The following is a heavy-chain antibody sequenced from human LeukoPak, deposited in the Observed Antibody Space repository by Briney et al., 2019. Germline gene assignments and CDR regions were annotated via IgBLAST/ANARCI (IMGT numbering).Heavy chain of an antibody. D-gene: IGHD6-25*01. CDR3: ARSSGTGTFSY. J-gene: IGHJ4*02. V-gene: IGHV4-39*02. Sequence: SETLSLTCTVSGDSISRITYYWAWLRRPPGKGPEWIGSVYYGRSPYFNPSLESRATISVDTSKNHFSLEMSSVTAADTAVYYCARSSGTGTFSYWGQGTLVTVSS. CDR1: GDSISRITYY. CDR2: VYYGRSP.